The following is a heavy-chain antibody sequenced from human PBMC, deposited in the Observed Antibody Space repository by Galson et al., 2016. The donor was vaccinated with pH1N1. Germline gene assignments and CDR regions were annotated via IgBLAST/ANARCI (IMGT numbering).Heavy chain of an antibody. CDR2: MSAYNGNT. CDR1: GYTFTNYG. J-gene: IGHJ4*02. Sequence: SVKVSCKASGYTFTNYGITWVRQAPGQGLEWMAWMSAYNGNTNYAQKFQGRVTMATDTSTNTAYMELRNLTSDDTAVYYCARDVRISLWLPDFWCQGTLVTVSS. CDR3: ARDVRISLWLPDF. V-gene: IGHV1-18*01. D-gene: IGHD5-18*01.